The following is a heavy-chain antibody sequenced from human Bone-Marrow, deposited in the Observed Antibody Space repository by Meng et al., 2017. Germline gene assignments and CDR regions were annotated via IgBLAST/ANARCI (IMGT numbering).Heavy chain of an antibody. V-gene: IGHV4-38-2*01. CDR3: ARGRSYCSAGTRYSAYHDR. Sequence: SETLSLTCAVSGYSISSGYYWGWIRQPPGKGLEWIGTIYHSGSTYYNPSLKSRVTISQDTSKNQFSLKVTSVTAADTAVYYCARGRSYCSAGTRYSAYHDRWGQGTLVTVSS. J-gene: IGHJ5*02. CDR2: IYHSGST. CDR1: GYSISSGYY. D-gene: IGHD2-15*01.